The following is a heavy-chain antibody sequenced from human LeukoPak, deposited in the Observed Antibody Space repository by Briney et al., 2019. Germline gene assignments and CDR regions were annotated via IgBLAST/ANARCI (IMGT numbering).Heavy chain of an antibody. J-gene: IGHJ4*02. D-gene: IGHD2-2*01. V-gene: IGHV4-61*02. CDR1: GGSISSGSYY. CDR2: IYTSGST. CDR3: AVTYCRRVPAAEECLDY. Sequence: PSQTLSLTCTVSGGSISSGSYYWSWIRQPAGKGLEWIGRIYTSGSTNYNPSLKSRVTISVDTSKNQFSLKLSSVTAADTAVYYCAVTYCRRVPAAEECLDYWGQGTLVTVSS.